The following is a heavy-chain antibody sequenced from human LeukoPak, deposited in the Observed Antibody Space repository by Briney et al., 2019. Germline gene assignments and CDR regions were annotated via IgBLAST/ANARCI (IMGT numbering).Heavy chain of an antibody. CDR1: GFTFSSYS. CDR3: ARDQSAAGQSDY. D-gene: IGHD6-13*01. J-gene: IGHJ4*02. Sequence: GGSLRLSCAASGFTFSSYSMNWVRQAPGKGLEWVSSISSSSSYIYYADSVKGRFTISRDNAKNSLYLQMNSLRAEDTAVYYCARDQSAAGQSDYWGQGTLVTVSS. V-gene: IGHV3-21*01. CDR2: ISSSSSYI.